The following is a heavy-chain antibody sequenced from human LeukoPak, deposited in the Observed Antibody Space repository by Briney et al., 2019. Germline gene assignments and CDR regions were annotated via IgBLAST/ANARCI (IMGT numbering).Heavy chain of an antibody. CDR1: GASISSNNYY. J-gene: IGHJ4*02. Sequence: PSETLSLTCTVSGASISSNNYYWGWIRQPPGKGLEWIGSFSYGGSTYHNSSLKSRVSISGDTSKNHFSLKLTSVTAADTAVYYSSRHVMIRGLPPRADYWGQGTLVTGSS. D-gene: IGHD3-16*01. V-gene: IGHV4-39*01. CDR2: FSYGGST. CDR3: SRHVMIRGLPPRADY.